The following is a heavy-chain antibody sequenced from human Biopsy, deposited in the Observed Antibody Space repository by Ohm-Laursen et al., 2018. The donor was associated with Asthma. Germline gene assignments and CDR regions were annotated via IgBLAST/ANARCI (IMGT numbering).Heavy chain of an antibody. CDR3: AESDYYGSGYYYGMDV. D-gene: IGHD3-10*01. Sequence: SVKVSCKASGYPFTDYYVHWVRQAPGQGLEWMGGIIPIFGTANYAQKFQGRVTITADESTSTAYMELSSLRSEDTAVYYCAESDYYGSGYYYGMDVWGQGTTVTVSS. CDR2: IIPIFGTA. V-gene: IGHV1-69*13. J-gene: IGHJ6*02. CDR1: GYPFTDYY.